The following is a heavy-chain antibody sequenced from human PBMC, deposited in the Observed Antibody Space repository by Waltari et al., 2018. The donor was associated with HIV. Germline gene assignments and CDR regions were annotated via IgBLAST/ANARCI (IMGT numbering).Heavy chain of an antibody. CDR2: INTDGNTI. D-gene: IGHD6-19*01. CDR1: GFTFSRYW. CDR3: ARECLRVCFSSGWEEVAH. V-gene: IGHV3-74*01. Sequence: EVQLVESGGGLVQPGGSLRLSCEASGFTFSRYWMPWVRQAPGKGLECVSRINTDGNTITYADSVKGRFTISRDNANNTLYLEMNSLRPEDTGIYYCARECLRVCFSSGWEEVAHWGQGTLVTVSS. J-gene: IGHJ4*02.